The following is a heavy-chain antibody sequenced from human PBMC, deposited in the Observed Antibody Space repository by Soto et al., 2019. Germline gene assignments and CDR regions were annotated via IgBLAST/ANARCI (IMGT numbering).Heavy chain of an antibody. CDR2: ITGNSGLI. V-gene: IGHV3-9*01. CDR1: GFTFDDYA. Sequence: EILLVESGGGLVRPGGSLTLSCATSGFTFDDYALHWVRLLPGKGLEWVSGITGNSGLIGYADSVTGRFSISRDNAQNSLHLDMSRLGAEDTGLYYCTKEGFYGLDVWGQGTTVTVSS. CDR3: TKEGFYGLDV. J-gene: IGHJ6*02.